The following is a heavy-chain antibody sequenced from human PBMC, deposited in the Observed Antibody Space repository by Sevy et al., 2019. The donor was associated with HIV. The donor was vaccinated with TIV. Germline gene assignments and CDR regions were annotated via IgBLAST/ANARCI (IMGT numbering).Heavy chain of an antibody. CDR3: AREGKGAAAGEIDY. CDR2: INPISGGT. V-gene: IGHV1-2*02. J-gene: IGHJ4*02. D-gene: IGHD6-13*01. CDR1: GYTFTRYY. Sequence: ASVKVSCKASGYTFTRYYMHWVRQAPGQGLEWMGWINPISGGTNYAQKFQGRVTMTRDTSISTAYMELSRLRSDDTAVYYCAREGKGAAAGEIDYWGQGSLVTVSS.